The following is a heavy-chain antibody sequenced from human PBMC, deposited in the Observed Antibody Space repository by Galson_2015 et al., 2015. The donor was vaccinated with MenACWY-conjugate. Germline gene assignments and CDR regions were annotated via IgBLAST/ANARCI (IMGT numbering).Heavy chain of an antibody. CDR1: GFTFSNAW. CDR3: TTGGPPPYSGSYSYYGMDV. CDR2: IKSKTDGGTT. D-gene: IGHD1-26*01. Sequence: SLRLSCAASGFTFSNAWMSWVRQAPGKGLEWVGRIKSKTDGGTTDYAAPVKGRFTISRDDSKNTLYLQMNSLKTEDTAVYYCTTGGPPPYSGSYSYYGMDVWGQGTTVTVSS. J-gene: IGHJ6*02. V-gene: IGHV3-15*01.